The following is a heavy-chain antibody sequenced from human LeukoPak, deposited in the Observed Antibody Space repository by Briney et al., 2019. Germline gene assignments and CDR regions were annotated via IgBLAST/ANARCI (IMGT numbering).Heavy chain of an antibody. V-gene: IGHV4-39*01. CDR3: ARRGTGIFNSWLDP. D-gene: IGHD3-10*01. CDR2: IYYSGST. Sequence: KASETLSLTCTVSGGSISSSSYYWGWIRQPPGKGLEWIGSIYYSGSTYYNPSLKSRVTISVDTSKNQFSLKLSSVSAADTAVYYCARRGTGIFNSWLDPWGQGTLVTVSS. CDR1: GGSISSSSYY. J-gene: IGHJ5*02.